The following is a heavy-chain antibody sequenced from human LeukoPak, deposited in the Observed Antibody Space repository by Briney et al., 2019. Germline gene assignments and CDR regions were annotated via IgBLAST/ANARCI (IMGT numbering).Heavy chain of an antibody. Sequence: KSGGSLRLSCAASGFTFSSYSMNWVRQAPGKGLEWVSSISSSSSYIYYADSVKGRFTISRDNAKNSLYLQMNSLRAEDTAVYYCASDTGGNRPTTVTTCFDYWGQGTLVTVSS. CDR2: ISSSSSYI. J-gene: IGHJ4*02. D-gene: IGHD4-17*01. V-gene: IGHV3-21*01. CDR3: ASDTGGNRPTTVTTCFDY. CDR1: GFTFSSYS.